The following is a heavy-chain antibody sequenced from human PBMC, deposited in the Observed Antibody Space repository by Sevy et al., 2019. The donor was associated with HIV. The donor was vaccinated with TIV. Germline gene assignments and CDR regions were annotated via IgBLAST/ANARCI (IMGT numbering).Heavy chain of an antibody. Sequence: GGSLRLSCAASGFTFSSYSMNWVRQAPGKGLEWVSSISSSSSYIYYADSVKGRFTISRDNAKNSLYLQMNSLRAEDTAVYYCARDLGRGTIFGVVISLWGHGTMVTVSS. CDR2: ISSSSSYI. V-gene: IGHV3-21*01. CDR1: GFTFSSYS. CDR3: ARDLGRGTIFGVVISL. J-gene: IGHJ3*01. D-gene: IGHD3-3*01.